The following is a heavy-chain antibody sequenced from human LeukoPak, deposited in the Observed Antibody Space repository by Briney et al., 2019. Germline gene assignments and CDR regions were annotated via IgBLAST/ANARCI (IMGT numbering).Heavy chain of an antibody. J-gene: IGHJ4*02. CDR1: GGSFSGYY. Sequence: SETLSLTCAVYGGSFSGYYWSWIRQPPGKGLEWIGEINHSGSTNYNPPLKSRVTISVDTSKNQFSLKLSSVTAADTAVYYCARSNCSGGSCLFGGRRGKRSYYFDYWGQGTLVTVSS. CDR2: INHSGST. CDR3: ARSNCSGGSCLFGGRRGKRSYYFDY. D-gene: IGHD2-15*01. V-gene: IGHV4-34*01.